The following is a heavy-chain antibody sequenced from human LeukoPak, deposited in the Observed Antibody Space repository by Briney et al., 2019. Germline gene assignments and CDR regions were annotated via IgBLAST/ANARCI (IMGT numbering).Heavy chain of an antibody. CDR1: GFTFSSFA. D-gene: IGHD3-10*01. J-gene: IGHJ3*02. V-gene: IGHV3-23*01. CDR3: AKVLLKEGLLWFGEEHAFDI. Sequence: GGSLRLSCAASGFTFSSFAINWVRQAPGKGLEWVSAISGSGGSTYYADSVRGRFTISKDNSKNTLYLQMNSLRAEDTAVYYCAKVLLKEGLLWFGEEHAFDIWGQGTMVTVSS. CDR2: ISGSGGST.